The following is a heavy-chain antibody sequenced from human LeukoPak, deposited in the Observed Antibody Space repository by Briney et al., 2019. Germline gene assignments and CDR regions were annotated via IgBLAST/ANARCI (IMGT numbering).Heavy chain of an antibody. J-gene: IGHJ4*02. CDR3: AKDGAWLRFDD. Sequence: GSLRLSCAASGFTFSNYAMSWVRQAPGKGLEWVSGISGSGVSTYSADSVKGRFTISRDNSKNTLYLQMKNLRAEDTAVYYCAKDGAWLRFDDWGQGILVTVSS. CDR1: GFTFSNYA. D-gene: IGHD5-12*01. CDR2: ISGSGVST. V-gene: IGHV3-23*01.